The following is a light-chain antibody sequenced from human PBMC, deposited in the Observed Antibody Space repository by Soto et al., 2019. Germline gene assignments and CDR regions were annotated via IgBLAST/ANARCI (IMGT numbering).Light chain of an antibody. CDR3: QQRSNWPRT. J-gene: IGKJ1*01. CDR2: DAF. V-gene: IGKV3-11*01. Sequence: EIVLTQSPATLSLSPGERATLSCRASQSVSSYLAWFQQKPGQAPRLLIYDAFNRATGIPARFSGSGSGTEFTLTISRLEPEDFAVYYCQQRSNWPRTFGQGTKVDIK. CDR1: QSVSSY.